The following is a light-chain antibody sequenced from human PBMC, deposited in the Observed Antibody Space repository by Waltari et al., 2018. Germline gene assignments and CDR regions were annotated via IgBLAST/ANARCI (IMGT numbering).Light chain of an antibody. V-gene: IGKV1-39*01. CDR1: QSIGNH. CDR2: AAS. Sequence: DIQMTQSPSFLSASVGERVTITCRASQSIGNHLNWFQQKPGKAPKVLIYAASSLQSGVPSRFSASGSGTDFTLTISSLQPEDFATYFCQQSYSSLYTFGQGTKLEI. CDR3: QQSYSSLYT. J-gene: IGKJ2*01.